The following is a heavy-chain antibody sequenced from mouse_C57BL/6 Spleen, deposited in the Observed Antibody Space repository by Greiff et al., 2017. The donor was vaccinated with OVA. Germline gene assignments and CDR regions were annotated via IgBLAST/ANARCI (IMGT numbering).Heavy chain of an antibody. D-gene: IGHD2-5*01. J-gene: IGHJ4*01. CDR1: GFNIKDYY. V-gene: IGHV14-1*01. CDR3: PYYSKGDYYAMDY. CDR2: IDPEDGDT. Sequence: VQLQQSGAELVRPGASVKLSCTASGFNIKDYYMHWVKQRPEQGLEWIGRIDPEDGDTEYAPKFQGKATMTADTSSNTAYLQLSSLTSEDTAVYYSPYYSKGDYYAMDYWGQGTSVTVSS.